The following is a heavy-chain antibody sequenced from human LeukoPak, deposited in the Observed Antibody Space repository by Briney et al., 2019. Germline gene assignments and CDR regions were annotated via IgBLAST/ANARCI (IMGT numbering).Heavy chain of an antibody. CDR1: GFIFSRYW. V-gene: IGHV3-7*01. D-gene: IGHD3-10*01. Sequence: GGSLRLSCAASGFIFSRYWMTWVRQAPGKGLEWVANIKEDGSEKKYVDSVKGRFTISRDNAKNSLYLQMNSLRVEDTAVYYCARTSTGRGFFIDYWGQGTLVTVSS. CDR3: ARTSTGRGFFIDY. J-gene: IGHJ4*02. CDR2: IKEDGSEK.